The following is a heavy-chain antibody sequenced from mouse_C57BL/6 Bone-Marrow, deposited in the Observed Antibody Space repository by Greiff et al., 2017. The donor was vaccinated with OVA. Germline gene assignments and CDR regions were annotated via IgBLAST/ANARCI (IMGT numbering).Heavy chain of an antibody. D-gene: IGHD2-1*01. CDR1: GYTFTDYY. CDR3: ASYGNYDSWYFDV. Sequence: VQLQQSGAELVKPGASVKISCKASGYTFTDYYINWVKQRPGQGLEWIGKIGPGSGSTYYNEKFKGKATLTADKSSSTAYMQLSSLTSEDSAVYFGASYGNYDSWYFDVWGTGTTVTVSS. J-gene: IGHJ1*03. CDR2: IGPGSGST. V-gene: IGHV1-77*01.